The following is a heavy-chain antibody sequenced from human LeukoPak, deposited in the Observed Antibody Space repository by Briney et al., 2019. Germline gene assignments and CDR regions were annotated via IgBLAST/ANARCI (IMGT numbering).Heavy chain of an antibody. D-gene: IGHD3-9*01. J-gene: IGHJ6*02. V-gene: IGHV3-30*03. Sequence: GGSLRLSCAASGFSFSSYGMHWVRQAPGKGLEWVAVISYAGSSKLYADSVKGRFTISRDNSKNTLYLQMNSLRAEDTAVHYCAREARNYDILTGYRRDGMDVWGQGTTVTVSS. CDR2: ISYAGSSK. CDR3: AREARNYDILTGYRRDGMDV. CDR1: GFSFSSYG.